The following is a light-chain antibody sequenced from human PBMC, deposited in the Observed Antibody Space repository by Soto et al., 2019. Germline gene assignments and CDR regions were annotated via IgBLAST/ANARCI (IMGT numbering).Light chain of an antibody. V-gene: IGKV3-20*01. CDR2: HAS. CDR3: QQYGGSPGT. J-gene: IGKJ1*01. CDR1: QSVRSSY. Sequence: EIVMTQSPGTLSLSPEERATLSCRASQSVRSSYLAWYQQKPGQAPRLLIYHASNRVTGIPDRFSGSGSGTDFTLTISRLEPEDFAVYYCQQYGGSPGTFGQGTKVEIK.